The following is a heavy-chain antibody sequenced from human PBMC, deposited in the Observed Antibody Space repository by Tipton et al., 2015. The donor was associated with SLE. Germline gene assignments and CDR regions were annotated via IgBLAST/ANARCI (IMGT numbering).Heavy chain of an antibody. J-gene: IGHJ4*02. CDR3: AGGTVAYFDH. Sequence: QLVQSGGGVVQSGTSLRLSCAASGFTFSTSAMHWVRQAPGKGLEWVAFIRADGSNKDHADSVKGRFTISRDNSKNTLYLQMNRLRVEDTAVYYCAGGTVAYFDHWGQGTLVTVSS. CDR1: GFTFSTSA. V-gene: IGHV3-30*02. D-gene: IGHD3-16*01. CDR2: IRADGSNK.